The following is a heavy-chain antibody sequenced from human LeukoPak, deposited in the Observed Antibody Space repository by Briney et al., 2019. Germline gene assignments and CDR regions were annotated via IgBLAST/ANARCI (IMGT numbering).Heavy chain of an antibody. D-gene: IGHD2-21*02. CDR2: IIPILGIA. V-gene: IGHV1-69*04. CDR3: ARDVTAGSDAFDI. CDR1: GGTFSSYA. Sequence: SVKVSCKASGGTFSSYAISWVRQAPGQGLEWMGRIIPILGIANYAQKFQGRVTITADKSTSTAYMELSSLRSEDTAVYYCARDVTAGSDAFDIWGQGTMVIVSS. J-gene: IGHJ3*02.